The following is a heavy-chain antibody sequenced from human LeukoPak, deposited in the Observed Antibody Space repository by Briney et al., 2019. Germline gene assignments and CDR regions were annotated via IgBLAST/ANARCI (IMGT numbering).Heavy chain of an antibody. J-gene: IGHJ4*02. Sequence: EPGGSLRLSCAASGFTVSSNYMIWVRQAPGKGLEWVSVIYGGGSTYYADSVKGRFTISRDNSKNTLYLQMNSLRAEDTAVYYCARHSYGSWGPYKGHSDYWGQGTLVTVSS. V-gene: IGHV3-66*04. CDR3: ARHSYGSWGPYKGHSDY. CDR2: IYGGGST. D-gene: IGHD5-18*01. CDR1: GFTVSSNY.